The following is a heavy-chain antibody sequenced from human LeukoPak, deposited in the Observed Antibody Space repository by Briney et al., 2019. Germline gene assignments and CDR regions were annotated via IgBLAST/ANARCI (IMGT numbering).Heavy chain of an antibody. D-gene: IGHD6-6*01. CDR2: IYYSGST. J-gene: IGHJ3*02. V-gene: IGHV4-59*01. CDR1: GGSIGSYY. Sequence: SETLSLTCTVSGGSIGSYYWSWIRQPPGKGLEWIGFIYYSGSTNYNPSLKSRVTISVDTSKNQFSLKLSSVTAADTAVYYCARGSSSSFQAFDIWGQGTMVTVSS. CDR3: ARGSSSSFQAFDI.